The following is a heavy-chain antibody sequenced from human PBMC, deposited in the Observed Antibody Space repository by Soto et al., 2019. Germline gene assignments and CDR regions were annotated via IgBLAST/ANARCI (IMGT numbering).Heavy chain of an antibody. Sequence: HGESLKISCKGSGYSFASHWVAWVRQMPEKGLEWIGTIYPGGSDTKYSSAFRGHVTISADTSVSTAYLQWRSLEATDSAIYYCARYSGSYWHYLDFWGQGTLVTVSS. CDR1: GYSFASHW. CDR3: ARYSGSYWHYLDF. J-gene: IGHJ4*02. V-gene: IGHV5-51*01. D-gene: IGHD1-26*01. CDR2: IYPGGSDT.